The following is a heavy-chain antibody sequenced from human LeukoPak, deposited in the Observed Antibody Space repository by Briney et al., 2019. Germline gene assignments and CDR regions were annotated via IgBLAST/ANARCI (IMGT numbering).Heavy chain of an antibody. Sequence: ASVKVSCKASGYTFTSYDVNWVRQATGQGLEWMGWVNPNSGHTGYAQKFQGRVTMTANTSISTAYMELSSLRSEDTAVYYCARGAPGSYCSGGSCPYFDYWGQGTLVSVSS. CDR2: VNPNSGHT. J-gene: IGHJ4*02. D-gene: IGHD2-15*01. CDR3: ARGAPGSYCSGGSCPYFDY. CDR1: GYTFTSYD. V-gene: IGHV1-8*01.